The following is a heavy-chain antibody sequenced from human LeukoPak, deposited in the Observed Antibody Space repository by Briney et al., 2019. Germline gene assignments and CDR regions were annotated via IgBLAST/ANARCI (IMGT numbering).Heavy chain of an antibody. V-gene: IGHV3-43*01. D-gene: IGHD1-26*01. CDR1: GLTFGDYT. CDR2: ISRNGAAT. Sequence: GGSLRLSCEASGLTFGDYTMHWVRQAPGKGLEWVSLISRNGAATKYADSVRGRFTVSRDNSKNTLYLQMGSLRAEDMAVYYCARNRGGGSYFDLYDYWGQGTLVTISS. J-gene: IGHJ4*02. CDR3: ARNRGGGSYFDLYDY.